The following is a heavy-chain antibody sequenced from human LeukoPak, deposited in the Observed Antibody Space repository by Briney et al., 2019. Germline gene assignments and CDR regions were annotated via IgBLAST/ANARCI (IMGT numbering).Heavy chain of an antibody. CDR3: YYYDSSGFYPQTKIDY. CDR1: GFSFSTYS. D-gene: IGHD3-22*01. Sequence: GGSLRLSCAGSGFSFSTYSMNWVRQAPGKGLEWVSGITGSGANTYYADSVKGRFTFSRDNSKNTLYLRMNSLRAEDTAVYYCYYYDSSGFYPQTKIDYWGQGTLVTVSS. CDR2: ITGSGANT. V-gene: IGHV3-23*01. J-gene: IGHJ4*02.